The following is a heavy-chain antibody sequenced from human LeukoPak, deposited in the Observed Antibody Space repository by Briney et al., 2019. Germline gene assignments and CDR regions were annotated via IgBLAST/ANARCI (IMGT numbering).Heavy chain of an antibody. J-gene: IGHJ6*03. D-gene: IGHD3/OR15-3a*01. CDR1: GYTFTTYD. Sequence: ASVKVSCKASGYTFTTYDINWVRQATGQGLEWMGWMNPNSGNTGYAQKFQGRVTMTKNTSITTAYMELSSLRSEDTPVYYCARALSWTSESYYYMDVWGKGTTVTVSS. CDR3: ARALSWTSESYYYMDV. CDR2: MNPNSGNT. V-gene: IGHV1-8*01.